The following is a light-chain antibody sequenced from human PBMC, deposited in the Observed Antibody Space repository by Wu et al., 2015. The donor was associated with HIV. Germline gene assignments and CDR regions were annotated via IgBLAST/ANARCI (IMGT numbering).Light chain of an antibody. CDR2: DAS. V-gene: IGKV1-33*01. Sequence: SATVGDRVTITCRASQDIDKYLNWYQQKPGKAPKLLIYDASNLETGVSSRFSGSGYGTHFTLTISTLQPEDFATYFCQQYNDLPLTFGGGTKVEI. J-gene: IGKJ4*01. CDR1: QDIDKY. CDR3: QQYNDLPLT.